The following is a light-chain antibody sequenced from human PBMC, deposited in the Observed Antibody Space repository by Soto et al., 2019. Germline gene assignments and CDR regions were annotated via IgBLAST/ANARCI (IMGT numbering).Light chain of an antibody. J-gene: IGLJ3*02. V-gene: IGLV2-14*01. Sequence: QSALTQPDSVSGSPGQSITISCTGTSSDVGGYNYVSWYQQHPGKAPKLMIYDVSNRPSGVSNRFSGSKSGHTASLTISGLQAEDEADYYCSSYTSSSFWVFGGGTKLTVL. CDR2: DVS. CDR3: SSYTSSSFWV. CDR1: SSDVGGYNY.